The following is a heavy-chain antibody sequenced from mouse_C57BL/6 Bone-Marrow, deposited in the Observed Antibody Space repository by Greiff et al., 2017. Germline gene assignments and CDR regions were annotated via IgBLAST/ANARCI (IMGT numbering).Heavy chain of an antibody. CDR1: GFTFSSYA. Sequence: EVKLVESGGGLVKPGGSLKLSCAASGFTFSSYAMSWVRQTPEKRLEWVATISDGGSYTYYPDNVKGRFTISRDNAKNNLYLQMSHLKSEDTAMYYCARGGKRFAYWGQGTLVTVSA. CDR2: ISDGGSYT. CDR3: ARGGKRFAY. J-gene: IGHJ3*01. V-gene: IGHV5-4*03.